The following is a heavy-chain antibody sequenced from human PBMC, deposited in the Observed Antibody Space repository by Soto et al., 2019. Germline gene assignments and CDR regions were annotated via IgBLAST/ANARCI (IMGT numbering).Heavy chain of an antibody. J-gene: IGHJ3*02. Sequence: QVQVVESGGGVVQPGQSLRLSCAASGFTVSNYGMHWVRQAPGKGLEWVAVIWKDGNNKYYRDSVKGRFTISRDNSKNTLERQMSSLRGEDTAVYYGASGEAWTDEAFDIWGQGTMVTVSS. V-gene: IGHV3-33*01. CDR3: ASGEAWTDEAFDI. CDR1: GFTVSNYG. CDR2: IWKDGNNK. D-gene: IGHD3-3*01.